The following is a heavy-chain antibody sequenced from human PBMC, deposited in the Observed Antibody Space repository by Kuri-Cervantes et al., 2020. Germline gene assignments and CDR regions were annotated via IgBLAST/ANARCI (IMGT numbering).Heavy chain of an antibody. Sequence: SGPTLVKPTETLTLTCTVSGFSLSNARMGVSWIRQPPGKALEWLAHIFSNDEKSYSPSLKSRLTITKDTSKNQVVLTMTNMDPVDTATYYCAPRRTNYYDSSGYYDWYFDLWGRGTLVTVSS. CDR1: GFSLSNARMG. V-gene: IGHV2-26*01. D-gene: IGHD3-22*01. CDR2: IFSNDEK. CDR3: APRRTNYYDSSGYYDWYFDL. J-gene: IGHJ2*01.